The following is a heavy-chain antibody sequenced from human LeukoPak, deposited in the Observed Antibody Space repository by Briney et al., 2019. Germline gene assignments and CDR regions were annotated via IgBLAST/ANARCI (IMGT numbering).Heavy chain of an antibody. CDR3: ASQDAAGYYFGY. V-gene: IGHV4-59*01. D-gene: IGHD6-25*01. CDR1: GGSISSYY. Sequence: PSETLSLTCTVSGGSISSYYWSWIRQPPGKGLEWIGYIYYTGSTNHNPSLKSRVTISVDTSKNQFSLELTSVTPADTAVYYCASQDAAGYYFGYWGQGTLVTVPS. CDR2: IYYTGST. J-gene: IGHJ4*02.